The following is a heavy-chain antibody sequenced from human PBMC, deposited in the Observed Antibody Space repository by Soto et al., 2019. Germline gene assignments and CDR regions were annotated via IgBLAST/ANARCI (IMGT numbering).Heavy chain of an antibody. D-gene: IGHD3-9*01. CDR2: VNPKRGDA. J-gene: IGHJ2*01. V-gene: IGHV1-2*04. CDR1: GYKFTDYY. CDR3: ARDPGLQGRYWYFDL. Sequence: QVVLVQSGAEVKKPGDSVKVSCKSSGYKFTDYYIHWVRQAPGQGPEWMGWVNPKRGDAVYAQKFQGWVTMTRDTATTTDYVEVNRLKPDDTAVYFCARDPGLQGRYWYFDLWGRGTLVTVSS.